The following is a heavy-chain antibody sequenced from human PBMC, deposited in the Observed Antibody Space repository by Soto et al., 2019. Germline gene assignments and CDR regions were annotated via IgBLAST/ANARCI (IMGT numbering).Heavy chain of an antibody. CDR1: GGTFSSYA. CDR2: IIPIFGTA. V-gene: IGHV1-69*01. J-gene: IGHJ4*02. Sequence: QVQLVQSGAEVKKPGSSVKVSCKASGGTFSSYAISWVRQAPGQGLEWMGGIIPIFGTANYAQKFQGRVKIPAEESKRTAYMEVSSLKSEDTAVYNGASRVMLRGGMGFDYWGQGTLANVSS. CDR3: ASRVMLRGGMGFDY. D-gene: IGHD3-16*01.